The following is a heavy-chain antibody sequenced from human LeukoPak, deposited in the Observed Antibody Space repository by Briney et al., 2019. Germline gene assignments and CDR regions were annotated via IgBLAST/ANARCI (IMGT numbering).Heavy chain of an antibody. CDR1: GGSISSGDYY. J-gene: IGHJ6*02. V-gene: IGHV4-30-4*01. D-gene: IGHD3-3*01. Sequence: SETLSLTCTVSGGSISSGDYYWSWIRQPPGKGLEWIGYIYYSGSTYYNPSLKSLVTISVDTSKNQFSLKLSSVTAADTAVYYCARSRGFWSGYNYYYYYGMDVWGQGTTVTVSS. CDR2: IYYSGST. CDR3: ARSRGFWSGYNYYYYYGMDV.